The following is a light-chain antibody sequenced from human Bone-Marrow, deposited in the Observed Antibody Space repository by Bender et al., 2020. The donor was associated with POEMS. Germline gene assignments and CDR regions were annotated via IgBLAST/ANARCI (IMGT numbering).Light chain of an antibody. J-gene: IGLJ3*02. CDR2: DVS. Sequence: QSVLTQPASVSGSPGQSITISCTGTSSDVGGYNYVSWYQQHPGKAPKLLIYDVSDRPSGISNRFSGSKSGNTASLTIAGLQADDEATYYCNSYTAISSWVFGGGTRLTVL. CDR1: SSDVGGYNY. V-gene: IGLV2-14*03. CDR3: NSYTAISSWV.